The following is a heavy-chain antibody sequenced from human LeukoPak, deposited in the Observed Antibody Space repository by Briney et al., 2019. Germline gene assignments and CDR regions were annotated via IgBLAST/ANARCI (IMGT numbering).Heavy chain of an antibody. V-gene: IGHV3-21*01. CDR3: ARGTTILVVGA. Sequence: GGSLRLSCAASGFTFSSYSMNWVRQAPGKGLEWVSSISSSSYIYYADSVKGRFTISRDNAKNSLYLQMNSLRAEDTAVYYCARGTTILVVGAWGQGTLVTVSS. D-gene: IGHD3-9*01. CDR1: GFTFSSYS. J-gene: IGHJ5*02. CDR2: ISSSSYI.